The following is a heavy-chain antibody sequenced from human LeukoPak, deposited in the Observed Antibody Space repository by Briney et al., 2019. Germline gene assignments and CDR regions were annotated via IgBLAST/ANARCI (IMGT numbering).Heavy chain of an antibody. D-gene: IGHD6-13*01. CDR3: ARGNSSSWPLDY. CDR2: IYYSGIT. Sequence: PSETLSLTCTVSGGSLSSGDYYWSWIRQPPGKGLEWIGYIYYSGITYYNLSLRSRFTISVDTSKNQFSLNLSSVTAADTAVYYCARGNSSSWPLDYWGQGALVTVSS. V-gene: IGHV4-30-4*08. J-gene: IGHJ4*02. CDR1: GGSLSSGDYY.